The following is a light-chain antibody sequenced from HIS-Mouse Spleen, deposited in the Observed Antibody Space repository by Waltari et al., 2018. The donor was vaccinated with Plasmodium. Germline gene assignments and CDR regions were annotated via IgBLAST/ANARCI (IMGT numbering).Light chain of an antibody. J-gene: IGKJ4*01. CDR3: QQRSNWPRVLT. CDR1: QSVSSY. V-gene: IGKV3-11*01. Sequence: EIVLTQSPATLSLSPGERATLSCRASQSVSSYLACYQQKPGKAPKLLIYYASNRATGIPARFSGSGSGTDFTFTISSLEPEDFATYYCQQRSNWPRVLTFGGGTKVEIK. CDR2: YAS.